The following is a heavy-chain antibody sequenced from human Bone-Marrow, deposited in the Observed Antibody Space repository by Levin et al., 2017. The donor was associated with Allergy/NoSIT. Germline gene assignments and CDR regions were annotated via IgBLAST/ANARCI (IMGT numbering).Heavy chain of an antibody. D-gene: IGHD3-10*01. J-gene: IGHJ4*02. Sequence: GGSLRLSCAASGLTFTDYGMHWVRQAPDSGLEWVALITSDGGNTFYADSVKGRFIISRDNSRNILYLQLNSLRPADTAVYYCASRGSFDHWGQGTLVTVS. CDR1: GLTFTDYG. V-gene: IGHV3-30*03. CDR3: ASRGSFDH. CDR2: ITSDGGNT.